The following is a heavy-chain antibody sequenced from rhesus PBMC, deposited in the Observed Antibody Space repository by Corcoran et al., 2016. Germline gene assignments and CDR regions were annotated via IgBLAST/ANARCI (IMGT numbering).Heavy chain of an antibody. J-gene: IGHJ4*01. D-gene: IGHD6-25*01. Sequence: QVKLQQWGEGLVKPSETLSLTCAVYGGSISGYYYWSWIRQAPGKGLDWIGNIDGNSSGTHYSPALKHRVTSSKYTSNNLFSLNLNSVTASDTAVYYCARNRGLSGSWQFDYWGQGVLVTVSS. V-gene: IGHV4-73*01. CDR3: ARNRGLSGSWQFDY. CDR2: IDGNSSGT. CDR1: GGSISGYYY.